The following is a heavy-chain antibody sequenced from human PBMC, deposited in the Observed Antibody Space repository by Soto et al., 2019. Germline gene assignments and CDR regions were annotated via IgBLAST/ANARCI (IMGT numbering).Heavy chain of an antibody. CDR1: GFTFNNFA. V-gene: IGHV3-23*01. CDR3: ARSEGHIDY. J-gene: IGHJ4*02. Sequence: EVQLLESGGALVQPGGSLRLSCAASGFTFNNFALTWVRQAPGKGLEWVSVLSGSGVQTYYADSVKGRFTISRDNSRDTFYLQMNSLRVEDTAVYYCARSEGHIDYWGQGTLVTVSS. CDR2: LSGSGVQT.